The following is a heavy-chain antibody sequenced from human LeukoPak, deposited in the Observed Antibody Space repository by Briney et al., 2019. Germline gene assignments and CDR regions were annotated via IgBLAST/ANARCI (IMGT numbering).Heavy chain of an antibody. D-gene: IGHD3-22*01. CDR2: IYYSGST. CDR3: ARVDYDSSGYFDV. V-gene: IGHV4-59*01. J-gene: IGHJ4*02. Sequence: PSETLSLTCTVSGGSISTYYWSWIRQPPGKGLEWIGFIYYSGSTNYNPSLKSRVTISVDTSKNHFSLKLYSVIAADTAVYYCARVDYDSSGYFDVWGQGTLVTVSS. CDR1: GGSISTYY.